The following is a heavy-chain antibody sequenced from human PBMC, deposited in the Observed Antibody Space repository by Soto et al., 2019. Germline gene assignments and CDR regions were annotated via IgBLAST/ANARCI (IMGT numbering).Heavy chain of an antibody. V-gene: IGHV3-11*05. CDR1: GFTFSDYY. Sequence: QVPLVESGGGLIKPGGSLRLSCAASGFTFSDYYMSWIRQATGKGLEWVSYMSSTGSYTNYADSVKGRFTISRDNAKNSLYLQMNRLRAEDSAVYYCAMDGSGSRAYFQHWGQGTMVTVSS. CDR3: AMDGSGSRAYFQH. CDR2: MSSTGSYT. D-gene: IGHD3-22*01. J-gene: IGHJ1*01.